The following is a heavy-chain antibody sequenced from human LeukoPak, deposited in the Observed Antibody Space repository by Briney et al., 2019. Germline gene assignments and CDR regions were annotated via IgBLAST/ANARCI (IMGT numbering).Heavy chain of an antibody. CDR1: GYTFTGYY. CDR3: ARGPGNAEPVQLWPWYFDY. Sequence: ASVKVSCKASGYTFTGYYMHWVRQAPGQGLEWMGWINPNSGGTNYAQKFQGRVTMTRDTSISTAYMELSRLRSDDTAVYYCARGPGNAEPVQLWPWYFDYWGQGTLVTVSS. V-gene: IGHV1-2*02. CDR2: INPNSGGT. J-gene: IGHJ4*02. D-gene: IGHD5-18*01.